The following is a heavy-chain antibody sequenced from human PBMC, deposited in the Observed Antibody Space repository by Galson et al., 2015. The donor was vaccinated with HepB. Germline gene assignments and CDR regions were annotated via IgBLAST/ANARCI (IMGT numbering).Heavy chain of an antibody. J-gene: IGHJ4*02. V-gene: IGHV3-23*01. D-gene: IGHD4-17*01. CDR1: GFTFSSYA. CDR3: AINDYGDHEAFVFDY. CDR2: ISGSGGST. Sequence: SLRLSCAASGFTFSSYAMSWVRQAPGKGLEWVSAISGSGGSTYYADSVKGRFTISRDNSKNTLYLQMNSLRAEDTAVYYCAINDYGDHEAFVFDYWGQGTLVTVSS.